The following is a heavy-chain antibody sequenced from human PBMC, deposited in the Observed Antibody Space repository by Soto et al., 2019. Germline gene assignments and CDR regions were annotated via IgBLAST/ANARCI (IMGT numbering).Heavy chain of an antibody. CDR2: IIPILGIA. CDR3: ERDPQPQDIVAKDYYYYGMDV. J-gene: IGHJ6*02. V-gene: IGHV1-69*04. Sequence: SVKVSCKASGGTFSSYTISWVRQAPGQGLEWMGRIIPILGIANYAQKFQGRVTITADKSTSTAYMELSSLRSEDTAAYYCERDPQPQDIVAKDYYYYGMDVWGQGTTVTVSS. CDR1: GGTFSSYT. D-gene: IGHD5-12*01.